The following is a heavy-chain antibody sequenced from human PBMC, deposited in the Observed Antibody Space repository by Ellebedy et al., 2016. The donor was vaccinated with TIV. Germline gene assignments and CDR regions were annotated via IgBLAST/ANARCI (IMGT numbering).Heavy chain of an antibody. J-gene: IGHJ4*02. V-gene: IGHV3-21*06. CDR2: IGGNTVAR. D-gene: IGHD2-15*01. CDR1: GFTFSSYT. Sequence: GESLKISCVASGFTFSSYTMSWVRQAPGKGLEWVSAIGGNTVARVYAESVKGRFTISRDNAQNTLFLQMNSLRVEDTAVYYCARGWSTPDSWGQGTLVIVSS. CDR3: ARGWSTPDS.